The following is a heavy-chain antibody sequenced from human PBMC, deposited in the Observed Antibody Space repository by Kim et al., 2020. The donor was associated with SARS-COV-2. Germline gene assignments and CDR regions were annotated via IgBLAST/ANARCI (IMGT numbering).Heavy chain of an antibody. J-gene: IGHJ6*02. D-gene: IGHD6-13*01. CDR3: ARGGDSSSWPYYYGMDV. V-gene: IGHV1-2*05. Sequence: ASVKVSCKASGYTFTGYYMHWVRQAPGQGLEWMGRINPNSGGTNYAQKFQGRVTMTRDPSISTSYMELSRLTPDDTVVYYCARGGDSSSWPYYYGMDVWGQGTTVTVFS. CDR2: INPNSGGT. CDR1: GYTFTGYY.